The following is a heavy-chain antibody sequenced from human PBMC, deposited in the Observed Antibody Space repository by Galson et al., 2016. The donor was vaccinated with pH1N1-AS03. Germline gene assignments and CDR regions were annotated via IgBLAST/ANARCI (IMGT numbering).Heavy chain of an antibody. CDR3: ARGRYSAFDI. Sequence: CAISGDSVSSNIYAWNWIRQSPSGGLEWLGRTYWRSKWYNDYAVSVKSRITINPDTSKNQFSLQLNSVTPEDTAVYYCARGRYSAFDIRGQGTMVTVS. J-gene: IGHJ3*02. CDR1: GDSVSSNIYA. CDR2: TYWRSKWYN. D-gene: IGHD1-1*01. V-gene: IGHV6-1*01.